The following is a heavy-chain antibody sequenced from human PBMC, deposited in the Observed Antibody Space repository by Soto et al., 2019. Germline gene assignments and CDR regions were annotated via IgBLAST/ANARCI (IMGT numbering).Heavy chain of an antibody. D-gene: IGHD6-13*01. CDR3: AKGLLNGRWYAAD. Sequence: GVSLRLSCETSGFTFSSCVMTWVRQAPGKGLEWVAVITKSGDTDYADSVKGRFTISRDNSKNTVYLQMNSLRAEDTAVYYCAKGLLNGRWYAADWGQGALVTVSS. CDR1: GFTFSSCV. J-gene: IGHJ4*02. CDR2: ITKSGDT. V-gene: IGHV3-23*01.